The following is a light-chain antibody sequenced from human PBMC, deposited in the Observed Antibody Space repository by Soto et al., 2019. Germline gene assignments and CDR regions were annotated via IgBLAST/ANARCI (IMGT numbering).Light chain of an antibody. Sequence: EIVMTQSPATLSVSPGERATLSCRASQSVSSNLAWYQQKPGQAPRLLIYGASIRATGIPARFSGSGSGTEFTLTISSLQSEAFAVYYCQQYNNWTLTFGGGTKVEIK. J-gene: IGKJ4*01. V-gene: IGKV3-15*01. CDR2: GAS. CDR3: QQYNNWTLT. CDR1: QSVSSN.